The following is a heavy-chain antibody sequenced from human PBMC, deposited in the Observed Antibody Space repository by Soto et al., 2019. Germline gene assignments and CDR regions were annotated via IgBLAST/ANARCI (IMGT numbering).Heavy chain of an antibody. CDR3: NTCSRGGNGYGPVDA. CDR1: GFSFTDAW. J-gene: IGHJ6*04. V-gene: IGHV3-15*01. Sequence: EVQLVESGGGLVKPGGSLRLSCAASGFSFTDAWLSGVLQTPGTGLEWVGRIKRNSEGGTPEYAAPVKGRFTISRDDSKNMLYLQMNSLEIEDTALYYCNTCSRGGNGYGPVDAWGKGAAFTVSS. CDR2: IKRNSEGGTP. D-gene: IGHD2-15*01.